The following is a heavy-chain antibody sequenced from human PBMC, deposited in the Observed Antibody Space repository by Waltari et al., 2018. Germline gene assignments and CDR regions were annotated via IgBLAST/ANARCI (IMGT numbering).Heavy chain of an antibody. V-gene: IGHV4-59*01. CDR3: ARDSSGWYAGFAY. Sequence: QVLLQESGPGLVKPSETLSLTCTVSGGSISSYYWSWIRQPPGKGLEWIGYIYYSGSTNYNPSLKSRVTISVDTSKNQFSLKLSSVTAADTAVYYCARDSSGWYAGFAYWGQGTLVTVSS. D-gene: IGHD6-19*01. CDR1: GGSISSYY. CDR2: IYYSGST. J-gene: IGHJ4*02.